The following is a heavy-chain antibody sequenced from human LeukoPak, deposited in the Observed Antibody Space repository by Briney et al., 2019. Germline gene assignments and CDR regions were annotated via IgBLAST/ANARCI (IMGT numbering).Heavy chain of an antibody. D-gene: IGHD3-22*01. CDR1: GYTFTSYG. CDR3: TRVRYYDSSGYYGYFDY. J-gene: IGHJ4*02. Sequence: GASVKVSCKASGYTFTSYGISWVRQAPGQGLEWMGWISAYNGNTNYAQKLQGRVTMTTDTSTSTAYMELRSLRSDDTAVYYCTRVRYYDSSGYYGYFDYWGQGTLVTVSS. V-gene: IGHV1-18*01. CDR2: ISAYNGNT.